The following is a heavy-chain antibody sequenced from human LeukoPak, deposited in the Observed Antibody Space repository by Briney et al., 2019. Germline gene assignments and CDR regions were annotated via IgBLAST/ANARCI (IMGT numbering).Heavy chain of an antibody. CDR1: GYTFTIYA. Sequence: GASVNVSYKASGYTFTIYAMNWVRQAPGQGLEWMGWINTNTGNPTYAQGFTGRFVFSLDTSVSTAYLQISSLKAEDTAVYYCAREGYSYGFDYWGQGTLVTVSS. D-gene: IGHD5-18*01. V-gene: IGHV7-4-1*02. J-gene: IGHJ4*02. CDR3: AREGYSYGFDY. CDR2: INTNTGNP.